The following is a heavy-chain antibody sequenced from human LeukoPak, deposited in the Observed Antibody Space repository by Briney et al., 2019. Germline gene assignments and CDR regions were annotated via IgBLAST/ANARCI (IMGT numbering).Heavy chain of an antibody. CDR1: GYTFTSYG. Sequence: ASVKVSCKASGYTFTSYGISWVRQAPGQGLEWMGWISAYNGNTNYAQKFQGRVTITADESTSTAYMELSSLRSEDTAVYYCARAGSEGAVAGNLEFDYWGQGTLVTVSS. V-gene: IGHV1-18*01. CDR3: ARAGSEGAVAGNLEFDY. D-gene: IGHD6-19*01. J-gene: IGHJ4*02. CDR2: ISAYNGNT.